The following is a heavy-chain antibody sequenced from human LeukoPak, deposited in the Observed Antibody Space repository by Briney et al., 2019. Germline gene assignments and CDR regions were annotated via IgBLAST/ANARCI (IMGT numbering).Heavy chain of an antibody. D-gene: IGHD6-13*01. J-gene: IGHJ4*02. V-gene: IGHV3-23*01. CDR2: ISGSGGST. Sequence: GGSLRLSCAASGFTFSSYAMSWVRQAPGKGLEWVSAISGSGGSTYYADSVKGRFTIARDNSKNTLYLQMNSLRAEDTAVYYCARFSSSWYPHYWGQGTLVTVSS. CDR3: ARFSSSWYPHY. CDR1: GFTFSSYA.